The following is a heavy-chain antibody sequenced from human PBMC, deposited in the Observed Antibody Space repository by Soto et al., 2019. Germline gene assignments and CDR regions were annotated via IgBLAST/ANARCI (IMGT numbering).Heavy chain of an antibody. CDR3: ARYQWNPGAFDP. Sequence: QVQLQQWGAGLLKPSETLSLTCAVYGGSLSDYYWNWLRQPPGKGLAWIGEINHRGTPSYNPSLKSRVDISVVTAMTQSSLKLMSVTAADTAIYYCARYQWNPGAFDPWGPGTQVPVSS. CDR1: GGSLSDYY. V-gene: IGHV4-34*01. D-gene: IGHD1-20*01. J-gene: IGHJ5*02. CDR2: INHRGTP.